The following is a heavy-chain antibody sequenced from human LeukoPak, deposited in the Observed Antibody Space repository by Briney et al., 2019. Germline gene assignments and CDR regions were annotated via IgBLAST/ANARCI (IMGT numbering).Heavy chain of an antibody. CDR2: IISKTDGGTI. CDR3: TTASYGGPDY. J-gene: IGHJ4*02. Sequence: GGSLRLSCAASGFIFSNVWMNWVRQTPGKGLEWVGRIISKTDGGTIDYAAPVKGGFTISRDDSKNTLYLQMNSLKTEDTAVYYCTTASYGGPDYWGQGTLVTVS. V-gene: IGHV3-15*07. CDR1: GFIFSNVW. D-gene: IGHD4-23*01.